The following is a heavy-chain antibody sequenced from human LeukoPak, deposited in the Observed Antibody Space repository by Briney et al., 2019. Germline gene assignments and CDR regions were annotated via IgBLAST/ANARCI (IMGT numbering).Heavy chain of an antibody. CDR2: INTGNGNT. Sequence: GASVKVSCKASGYTFTDYYLHWVRQAPGQRLEWMGWINTGNGNTKYSQEFQGRVTITRDTSASTAYMELSSLRSEDMAVYYCARGAKFRSYGSGTYYTSLPFDPWGQGTLVTVSS. D-gene: IGHD3-10*01. V-gene: IGHV1-3*03. J-gene: IGHJ5*02. CDR1: GYTFTDYY. CDR3: ARGAKFRSYGSGTYYTSLPFDP.